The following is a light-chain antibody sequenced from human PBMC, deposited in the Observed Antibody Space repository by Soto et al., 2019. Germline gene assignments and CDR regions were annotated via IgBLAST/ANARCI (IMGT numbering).Light chain of an antibody. J-gene: IGKJ2*01. CDR2: DAS. V-gene: IGKV1-5*01. CDR3: QQYNSYPYT. CDR1: QSISSW. Sequence: DIQMTQSPSTLSASVRDRVTITCRASQSISSWLAWYQQKPGKAPKLLIYDASSLESGVPSRFSGSGSVTEFTLTISSLQPDDFATYYCQQYNSYPYTFGQGTKLEIK.